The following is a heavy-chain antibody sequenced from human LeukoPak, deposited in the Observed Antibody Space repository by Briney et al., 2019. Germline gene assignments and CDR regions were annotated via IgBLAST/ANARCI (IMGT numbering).Heavy chain of an antibody. D-gene: IGHD6-19*01. Sequence: GASVKVSCKASGYTFTSYYVHWVRQAPGQGLEWMGIMNPSGGSTGYAQKFQGRVTMTRDTSTSTIYMELSSLRYDDTAVYYCARGASSGWFSSGWDYWGQGTLVTVSS. CDR1: GYTFTSYY. J-gene: IGHJ4*02. CDR3: ARGASSGWFSSGWDY. V-gene: IGHV1-46*01. CDR2: MNPSGGST.